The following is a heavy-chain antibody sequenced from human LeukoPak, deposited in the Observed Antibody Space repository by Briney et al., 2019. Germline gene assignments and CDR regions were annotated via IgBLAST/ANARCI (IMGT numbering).Heavy chain of an antibody. V-gene: IGHV3-30*02. CDR3: AKDSLADIDY. J-gene: IGHJ4*02. CDR1: GFIFSTYS. CDR2: IRHDGSIK. D-gene: IGHD3-16*01. Sequence: GGSLRLSCAASGFIFSTYSMYWVRQAPGKGLEWVAFIRHDGSIKNYADSVKGRSTISRDNSKNTLYLQMNSLKAEDTAVYYCAKDSLADIDYWGQGTLVTVSS.